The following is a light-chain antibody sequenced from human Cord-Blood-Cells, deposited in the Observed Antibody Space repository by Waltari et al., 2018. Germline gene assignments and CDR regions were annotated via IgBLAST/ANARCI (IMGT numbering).Light chain of an antibody. J-gene: IGKJ1*01. CDR2: DAS. V-gene: IGKV3D-20*01. CDR3: QQYGSSPWT. CDR1: QSVSSSH. Sequence: EIVLTQSPATLSLSPGERATLSCGASQSVSSSHLAWYQQKPGLAPRLLIYDASSRATGIPDRFSGSGSGTDFTLTISRLGPEDFAVYYCQQYGSSPWTFGQGTKVEIK.